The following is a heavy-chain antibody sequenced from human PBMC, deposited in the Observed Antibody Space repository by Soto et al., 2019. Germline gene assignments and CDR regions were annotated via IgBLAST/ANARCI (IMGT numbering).Heavy chain of an antibody. V-gene: IGHV3-30-3*01. Sequence: QVQLVESGGGVVQPGRSLRLSCAASGFTFSSYAMHWVRQAPGKGLEWVAVISYDGSNKYYADSVKGRFTISRDNSKNTLYLQMNSLRAEDTAVYYCARDIVDIVVGVAANPACGMDVWGQGTTVTVSS. J-gene: IGHJ6*02. CDR3: ARDIVDIVVGVAANPACGMDV. CDR2: ISYDGSNK. CDR1: GFTFSSYA. D-gene: IGHD2-15*01.